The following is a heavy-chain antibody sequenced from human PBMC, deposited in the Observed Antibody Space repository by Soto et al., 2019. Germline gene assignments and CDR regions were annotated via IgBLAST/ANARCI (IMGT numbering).Heavy chain of an antibody. J-gene: IGHJ4*02. D-gene: IGHD6-13*01. CDR2: IIGGGGPI. CDR1: GFTFSSYA. V-gene: IGHV3-23*01. CDR3: ARGDYSSSWYYFDY. Sequence: PGGSLRLSCAASGFTFSSYAMTWVRQAPGKGLEWVSTIIGGGGPIYYADSVKGRFTISRDNSKNTLYLQMNSLRAEDTAVYYCARGDYSSSWYYFDYWGQGTLVTVSS.